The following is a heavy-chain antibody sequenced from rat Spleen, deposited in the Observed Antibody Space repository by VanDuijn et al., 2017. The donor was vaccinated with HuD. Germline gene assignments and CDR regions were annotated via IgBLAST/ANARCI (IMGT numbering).Heavy chain of an antibody. D-gene: IGHD1-2*01. J-gene: IGHJ4*01. CDR2: ISPDGGTT. CDR1: GFTFSDYY. Sequence: EVQLVESDGGLVQPGRSLKLSCAASGFTFSDYYMAWVRQAPTKGLEWVATISPDGGTTYYPDSVKGRFTISRDNAENTVYLQMNSLRSEYTATYYCAKYMNYYSTYPFYVMGDWGQGASVTVSS. V-gene: IGHV5-25*01. CDR3: AKYMNYYSTYPFYVMGD.